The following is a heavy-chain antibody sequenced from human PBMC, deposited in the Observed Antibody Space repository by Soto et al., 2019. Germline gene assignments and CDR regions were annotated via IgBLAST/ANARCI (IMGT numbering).Heavy chain of an antibody. D-gene: IGHD6-13*01. J-gene: IGHJ5*02. V-gene: IGHV1-46*03. Sequence: GASVKVSCKASGYTFTSYYMHWVRQAPGQGLEWMGIINPSGGSTSYAQKFQGRVTMTRDTSTSTVYMELSSLRSEDTAVYYCARDTGIAEGYNWFDPWGQGTLVTVSS. CDR3: ARDTGIAEGYNWFDP. CDR1: GYTFTSYY. CDR2: INPSGGST.